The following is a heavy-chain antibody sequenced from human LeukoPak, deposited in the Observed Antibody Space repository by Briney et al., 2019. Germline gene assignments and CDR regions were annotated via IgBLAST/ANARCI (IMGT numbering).Heavy chain of an antibody. Sequence: SETLSLTCAVYGGSFSGYYWSWIRQPPGKGLEWIGEINDSGRTNYNPSLKSRFIILVDTSKNQFSLKFSSVTAADTALYYCARRSGKAVTGVNWFDPWGQGTLVTVSS. V-gene: IGHV4-34*01. CDR2: INDSGRT. CDR3: ARRSGKAVTGVNWFDP. J-gene: IGHJ5*02. CDR1: GGSFSGYY. D-gene: IGHD6-19*01.